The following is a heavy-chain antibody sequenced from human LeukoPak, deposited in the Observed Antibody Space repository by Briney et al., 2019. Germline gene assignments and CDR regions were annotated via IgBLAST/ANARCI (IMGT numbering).Heavy chain of an antibody. CDR1: GGSISSGGYY. Sequence: PSQTLSLTCTVSGGSISSGGYYWSWIRQHPGKGLEWIGYIYYSGSTYYNPSLKSRVTISVDTSKNQFSLKLSSVTAADTAVYYSARAVYYYDSSGYYYGGYFDYWGQGTLVTVSS. CDR2: IYYSGST. D-gene: IGHD3-22*01. CDR3: ARAVYYYDSSGYYYGGYFDY. J-gene: IGHJ4*02. V-gene: IGHV4-31*03.